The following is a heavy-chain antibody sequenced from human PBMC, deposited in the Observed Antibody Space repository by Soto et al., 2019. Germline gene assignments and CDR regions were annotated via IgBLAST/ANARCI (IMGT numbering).Heavy chain of an antibody. Sequence: SQTLSLTCTVSGGYISSGGYYWSWVRPQPGKGLEWLGYIYYSGSTNYNPSPKSRDTISVDTSNNQFSPNLRSVTAADTAVYYCARDRTLFDPWGEGTLVSV. CDR1: GGYISSGGYY. D-gene: IGHD2-2*01. CDR2: IYYSGST. V-gene: IGHV4-61*08. CDR3: ARDRTLFDP. J-gene: IGHJ5*02.